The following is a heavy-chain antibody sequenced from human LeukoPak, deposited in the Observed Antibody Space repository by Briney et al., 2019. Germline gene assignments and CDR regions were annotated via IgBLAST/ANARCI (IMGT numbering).Heavy chain of an antibody. V-gene: IGHV4-38-2*02. CDR2: IYHSGST. Sequence: SSETLSLTCTVSGYSISSGYYWGWIRQPPGKGLEWIGSIYHSGSTYYNPSLKSRVTLSVDTSKNQFSLKLSSVTAADTAVYYCASPSGRGRDGATTFDYWGQGTLVTVSS. D-gene: IGHD3-10*01. CDR3: ASPSGRGRDGATTFDY. J-gene: IGHJ4*02. CDR1: GYSISSGYY.